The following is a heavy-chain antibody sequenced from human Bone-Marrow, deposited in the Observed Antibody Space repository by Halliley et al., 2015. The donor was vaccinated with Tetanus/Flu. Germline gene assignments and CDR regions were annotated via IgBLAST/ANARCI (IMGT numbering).Heavy chain of an antibody. V-gene: IGHV3-53*01. CDR1: GFTVSSNY. CDR3: SRGAQGALDI. Sequence: SGFTVSSNYMSWVRQAPGKGLEWVSVIYGGGTTHYADSVKGRFTISRDNSKNTLSLQMNSLRAEDTAVYYCSRGAQGALDIWGQGTMVTVSS. J-gene: IGHJ3*02. CDR2: IYGGGTT.